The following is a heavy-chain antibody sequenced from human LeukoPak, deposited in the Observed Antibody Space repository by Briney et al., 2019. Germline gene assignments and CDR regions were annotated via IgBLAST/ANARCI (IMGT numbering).Heavy chain of an antibody. D-gene: IGHD1-14*01. CDR2: ISSSSSYI. J-gene: IGHJ4*02. Sequence: GGSLRLSCVASGFTFSNYDMNWVRQAPGKGLEWVSFISSSSSYIYYADSVKGRFTISRDNAKKSLYLQMNSLRAEDTAVYYCARSSGISLIDYWGQGTLVTVSS. CDR3: ARSSGISLIDY. V-gene: IGHV3-21*01. CDR1: GFTFSNYD.